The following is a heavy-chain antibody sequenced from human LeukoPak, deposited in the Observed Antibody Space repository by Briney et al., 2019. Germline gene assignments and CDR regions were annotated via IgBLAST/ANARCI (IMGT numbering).Heavy chain of an antibody. V-gene: IGHV4-59*01. CDR1: GGSISSDY. Sequence: PETLSLTRAVSGGSISSDYWSWIPEPPGKGLEWIGYIYYSGSTNYNPSLKSRVTISVDTSKNQLSLKLSSVTAADTAVNYCESHGSYGDVGAFDMWGQGTMVTVSA. J-gene: IGHJ3*02. CDR2: IYYSGST. D-gene: IGHD4-17*01. CDR3: ESHGSYGDVGAFDM.